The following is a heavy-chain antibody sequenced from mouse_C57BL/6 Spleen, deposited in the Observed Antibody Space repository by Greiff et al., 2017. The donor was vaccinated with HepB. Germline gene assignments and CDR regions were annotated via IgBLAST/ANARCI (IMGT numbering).Heavy chain of an antibody. CDR1: GYTFTSYG. J-gene: IGHJ3*01. D-gene: IGHD1-1*01. Sequence: VQLQQSGAELARPGASVKLSCKASGYTFTSYGISWVKQRTGQGLEWIGEIYPRSGNTYYNEKFKGKATLTADKSSSTAYMELRSLTSEDSAVYFCAKRITTVVTPFAYWGQGTLVTVSA. CDR2: IYPRSGNT. CDR3: AKRITTVVTPFAY. V-gene: IGHV1-81*01.